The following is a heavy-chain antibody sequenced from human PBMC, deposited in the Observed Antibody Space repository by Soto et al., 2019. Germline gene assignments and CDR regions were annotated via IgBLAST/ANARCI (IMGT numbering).Heavy chain of an antibody. Sequence: LRLSCAASGFTFSSYAMNWVRQAPGKGLEWVSALSGSGGSTYYADSVKGRFTISRDNSKNTLYLQMYSLRAEDTAVYYCAKGGSPFWYYYYGMDVWGQGTTVTVSS. J-gene: IGHJ6*02. CDR2: LSGSGGST. D-gene: IGHD3-3*01. V-gene: IGHV3-23*01. CDR3: AKGGSPFWYYYYGMDV. CDR1: GFTFSSYA.